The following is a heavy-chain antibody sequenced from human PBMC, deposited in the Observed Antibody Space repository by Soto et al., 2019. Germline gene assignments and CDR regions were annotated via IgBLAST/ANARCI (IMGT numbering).Heavy chain of an antibody. D-gene: IGHD1-1*01. CDR3: ARDPHWNDDDYYYYYMDV. Sequence: ASVKVSCKASGYTFTSYYMHWVRQAPGQGLEWMGIINPSGGSTSYAQKFQGRVTMTRDTSTSTVYMELSSLRSEDTAVYYCARDPHWNDDDYYYYYMDVWGKGTTVTVPS. J-gene: IGHJ6*03. CDR2: INPSGGST. V-gene: IGHV1-46*03. CDR1: GYTFTSYY.